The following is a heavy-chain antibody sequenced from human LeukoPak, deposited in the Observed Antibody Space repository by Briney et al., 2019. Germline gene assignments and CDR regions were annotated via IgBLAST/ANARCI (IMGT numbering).Heavy chain of an antibody. J-gene: IGHJ3*02. CDR1: ADPLSSHY. CDR3: ARDLVTVTKGFHI. Sequence: NPSKTLSLNRAVSADPLSSHYRDLIRQPPGKGLELIGYISYIGSPNYNPSLKSRGPISIDTSKKHFSLKLSSVPAPGTPVYLCARDLVTVTKGFHIWGQGTMVSVSS. CDR2: ISYIGSP. V-gene: IGHV4-59*11. D-gene: IGHD4-17*01.